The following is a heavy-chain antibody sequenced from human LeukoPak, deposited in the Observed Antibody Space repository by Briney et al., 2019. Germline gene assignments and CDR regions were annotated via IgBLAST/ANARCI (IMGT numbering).Heavy chain of an antibody. D-gene: IGHD5-12*01. Sequence: PSETLSLTYTVSGGSISSGGYYWSWIRQHPGKGLEWIGYIYYSGSTYYNPSLKSRVTISVDTSKNQFSLKLSSVTAADTAVYYCARERIDSGYDFDAFDIWGQGTMVTVSS. CDR2: IYYSGST. CDR1: GGSISSGGYY. J-gene: IGHJ3*02. CDR3: ARERIDSGYDFDAFDI. V-gene: IGHV4-31*03.